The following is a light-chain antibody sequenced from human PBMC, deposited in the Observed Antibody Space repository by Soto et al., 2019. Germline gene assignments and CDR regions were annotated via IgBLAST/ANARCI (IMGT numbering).Light chain of an antibody. CDR2: AVT. CDR3: SSYAGSRSYG. J-gene: IGLJ1*01. Sequence: QSALTQPASVSGSPGQSITLSCTGTSSDIGNYKLVSWFQQHPGKAPRLIIFAVTERPAGISVRFSGSKSGNTAYQTIAGLQAEDEAAYYCSSYAGSRSYGFGTGTKVTGL. CDR1: SSDIGNYKL. V-gene: IGLV2-23*02.